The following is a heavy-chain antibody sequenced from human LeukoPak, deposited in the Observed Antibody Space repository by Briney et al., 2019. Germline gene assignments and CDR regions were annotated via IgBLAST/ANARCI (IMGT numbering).Heavy chain of an antibody. CDR1: GGSISSYY. D-gene: IGHD5-24*01. CDR2: IYYSGST. CDR3: ARGLGMATSDY. J-gene: IGHJ4*02. Sequence: SETLSLTCTVSGGSISSYYWGWFRQPPGKGLEWIGDIYYSGSTNYNPSLKSRVTISVDTSKNQFSLKLSSVTAADTAVYYCARGLGMATSDYWGQGTLVTVSS. V-gene: IGHV4-59*01.